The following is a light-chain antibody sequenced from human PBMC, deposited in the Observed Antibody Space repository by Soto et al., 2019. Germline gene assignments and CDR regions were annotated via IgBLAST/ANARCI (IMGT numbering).Light chain of an antibody. CDR3: QQYDSSPYT. CDR2: GAS. Sequence: EIVLTQSPGTLSLSPGERATLSCRASQSVSSSYLAWFQQRPGQAPRLLIYGASSRATGIPDRFSGSGSGTGFTLTISRLEPEDLAVYSCQQYDSSPYTFGHRTKLEMK. V-gene: IGKV3-20*01. CDR1: QSVSSSY. J-gene: IGKJ2*01.